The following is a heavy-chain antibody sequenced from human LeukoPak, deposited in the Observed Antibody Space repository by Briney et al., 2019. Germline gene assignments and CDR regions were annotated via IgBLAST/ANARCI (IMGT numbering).Heavy chain of an antibody. V-gene: IGHV4-31*03. CDR3: ARDVSPGTTNAFDI. D-gene: IGHD1-1*01. Sequence: SETLSLTCTVSGGSISSGGYYWSWIRQHPGKGLEWIGYIYYSGSTYYNPSLKSRVTISVDTSKNQFSLKLSSVTAADTAVYYCARDVSPGTTNAFDIWGHGTMVTVSS. J-gene: IGHJ3*02. CDR1: GGSISSGGYY. CDR2: IYYSGST.